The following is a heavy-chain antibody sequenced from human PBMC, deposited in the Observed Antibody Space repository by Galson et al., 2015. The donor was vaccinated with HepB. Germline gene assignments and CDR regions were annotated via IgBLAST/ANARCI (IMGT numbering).Heavy chain of an antibody. CDR2: ISPTGGYT. V-gene: IGHV3-11*06. CDR3: ARDSLGAVRGGMDV. D-gene: IGHD3-10*01. CDR1: GFTFSDNY. Sequence: SLRLSCAASGFTFSDNYMSWIRQAPGKGLEWVSYISPTGGYTNYADSVKGRFTISRDNAKNSLYLRMNSLRAEDTAVYYCARDSLGAVRGGMDVWGQGTTVTVSS. J-gene: IGHJ6*02.